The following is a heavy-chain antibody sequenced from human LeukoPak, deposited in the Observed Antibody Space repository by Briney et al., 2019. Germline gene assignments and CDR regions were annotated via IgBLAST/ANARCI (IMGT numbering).Heavy chain of an antibody. D-gene: IGHD4/OR15-4a*01. Sequence: AGGSLRLSCAASGFTVSNNYMNWVRQAPGKGLEWVSLIYSGGDTHYADSVKGRFTISRDSSKNTLYLQINSLRAEDTAVYYCARDPPAVRTNTYAWGQGTLVTVSS. CDR1: GFTVSNNY. CDR3: ARDPPAVRTNTYA. CDR2: IYSGGDT. J-gene: IGHJ5*02. V-gene: IGHV3-66*01.